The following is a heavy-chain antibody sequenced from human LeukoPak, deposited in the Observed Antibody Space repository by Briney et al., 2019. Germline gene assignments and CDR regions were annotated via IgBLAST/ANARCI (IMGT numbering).Heavy chain of an antibody. CDR1: GGSISSSSYY. J-gene: IGHJ6*02. V-gene: IGHV4-39*07. Sequence: TSETLSLTCTVSGGSISSSSYYWGWIRQPPGKGLEWIGSIYYSGSTYYNPSLKSRVTISVDTSKIQFSLKLSSVTAADTAVYYCARDRSGSYSNYGMDVWGQGTTVTVSS. CDR2: IYYSGST. CDR3: ARDRSGSYSNYGMDV. D-gene: IGHD1-26*01.